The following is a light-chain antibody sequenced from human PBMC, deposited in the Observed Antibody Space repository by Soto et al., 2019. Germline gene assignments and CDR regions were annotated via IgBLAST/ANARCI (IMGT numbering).Light chain of an antibody. CDR2: GTS. CDR3: LQDYNYPYT. CDR1: QDIRND. V-gene: IGKV1-6*01. J-gene: IGKJ2*01. Sequence: GDRVTITCRASQDIRNDLGWYQQKPGKAPKLLIYGTSNLQSGVPSRLSGSGSGTDFTLTISSLQPEDFATYYCLQDYNYPYTFGQGTKLEIK.